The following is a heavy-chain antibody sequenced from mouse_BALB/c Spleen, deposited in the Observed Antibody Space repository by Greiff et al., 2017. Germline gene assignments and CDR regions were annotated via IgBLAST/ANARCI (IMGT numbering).Heavy chain of an antibody. D-gene: IGHD2-13*01. V-gene: IGHV1-15*01. CDR3: TRERDYTVYYFDY. CDR2: IDPETGGT. Sequence: VQLQQSGAELVRPGASVTLSCKASGYTFTDYEMHWVKQTPVHGLEWIGAIDPETGGTAYNQKFKGKATLTADKSSSTAYMELRSLTSEDSAVYYCTRERDYTVYYFDYWGQGTTLTGSS. CDR1: GYTFTDYE. J-gene: IGHJ2*01.